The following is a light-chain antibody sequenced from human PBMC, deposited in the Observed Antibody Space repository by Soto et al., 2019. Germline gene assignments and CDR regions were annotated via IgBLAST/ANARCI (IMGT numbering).Light chain of an antibody. Sequence: QSALTQPRSVSGSTGQSVTISCTGASSDVGRYNYVSWYQGHPGKAPKVMINDVNKRPSGVPDRFSGSKSGNTASLTISGLQADDEPDYYCCSYAGSYTWVFGGGTKLTV. CDR3: CSYAGSYTWV. J-gene: IGLJ3*02. V-gene: IGLV2-11*01. CDR2: DVN. CDR1: SSDVGRYNY.